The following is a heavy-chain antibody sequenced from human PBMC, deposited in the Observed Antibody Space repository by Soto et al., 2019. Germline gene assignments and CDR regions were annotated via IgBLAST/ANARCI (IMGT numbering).Heavy chain of an antibody. CDR1: GFTFSNAW. J-gene: IGHJ3*02. Sequence: EVQLVESGGGLVKPGGSLRLSCAASGFTFSNAWMSWVRQAPGKGLEWVGRIKSKTDGGTTDYAAPVKGRFTISRDDSKNTLYLQMNSLKTEDTAVYYCTTDNWNYGGAFDIWGQGTMVTVSS. D-gene: IGHD1-7*01. CDR3: TTDNWNYGGAFDI. V-gene: IGHV3-15*01. CDR2: IKSKTDGGTT.